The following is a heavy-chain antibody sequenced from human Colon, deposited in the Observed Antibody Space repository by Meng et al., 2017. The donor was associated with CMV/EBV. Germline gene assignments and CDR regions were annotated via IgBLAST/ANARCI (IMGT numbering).Heavy chain of an antibody. D-gene: IGHD3-16*01. Sequence: ASVKVSCKASGYTFISYGISWVRQAPGQGLEWMGWINGYNGDTIYAQNLQGRVTMTTNALTSTAYMEVRSLRSDDTAVYYCARGLQNGFFDSWGQGTLVTVSS. CDR1: GYTFISYG. V-gene: IGHV1-18*01. CDR3: ARGLQNGFFDS. J-gene: IGHJ4*02. CDR2: INGYNGDT.